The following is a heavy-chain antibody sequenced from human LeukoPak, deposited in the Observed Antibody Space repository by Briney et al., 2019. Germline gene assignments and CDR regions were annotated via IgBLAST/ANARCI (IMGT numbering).Heavy chain of an antibody. Sequence: PSETLSLTCAVYGGSFSGYYWSWIRQPPGKGREWIGEINHSGSTNYNPSLKSRVTISVDTSKNQFSLKLSSVTAADTAVYYCARTSGVDYCSSTSCYYDYWGQGTLVTVSS. CDR3: ARTSGVDYCSSTSCYYDY. V-gene: IGHV4-34*01. CDR2: INHSGST. CDR1: GGSFSGYY. J-gene: IGHJ4*02. D-gene: IGHD2-2*01.